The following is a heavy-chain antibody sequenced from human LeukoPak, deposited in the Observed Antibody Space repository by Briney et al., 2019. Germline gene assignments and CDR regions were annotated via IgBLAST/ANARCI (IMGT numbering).Heavy chain of an antibody. V-gene: IGHV4-38-2*02. J-gene: IGHJ6*03. CDR1: GYSISSGYY. CDR2: IYHSGST. CDR3: ARFPMDV. Sequence: PSETLSLTCTVSGYSISSGYYWGWIRQPPGKGLEWIGSIYHSGSTYYNPSLKSRVTISVDTSKNQFSLKLSSVTAADTAVYYCARFPMDVWGKGTTVTVSS.